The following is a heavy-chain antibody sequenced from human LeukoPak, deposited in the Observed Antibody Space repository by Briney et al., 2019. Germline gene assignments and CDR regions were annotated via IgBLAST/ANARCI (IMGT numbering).Heavy chain of an antibody. CDR2: ISAYDGNT. D-gene: IGHD4-17*01. V-gene: IGHV1-18*01. CDR3: ATGTVTTGYYYGMAV. CDR1: GYTFTTYG. Sequence: GASVKVSCKASGYTFTTYGISWVRQAPGQGLEWMGWISAYDGNTKCAQKFQGRVTTTTDTSTSTAYMELRSLRSDDTAVYYCATGTVTTGYYYGMAVWGQGPRSPSP. J-gene: IGHJ6*02.